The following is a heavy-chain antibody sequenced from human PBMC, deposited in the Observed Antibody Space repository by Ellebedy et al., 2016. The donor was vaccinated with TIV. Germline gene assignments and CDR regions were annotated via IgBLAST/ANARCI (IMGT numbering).Heavy chain of an antibody. Sequence: ASVKVSCXAVRDTFISHYMVWVRQAPGQGLEWMGMLYTAGGTLYAQNFQGRVALTWDTSTSTVYMELHSLTSDDTAVYYCARRGAEYDYFGVDVWGQGTNVTVSS. CDR1: RDTFISHY. CDR3: ARRGAEYDYFGVDV. D-gene: IGHD5-12*01. V-gene: IGHV1-46*01. CDR2: LYTAGGT. J-gene: IGHJ6*02.